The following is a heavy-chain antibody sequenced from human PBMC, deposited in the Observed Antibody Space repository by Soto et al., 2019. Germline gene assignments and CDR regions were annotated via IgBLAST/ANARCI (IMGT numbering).Heavy chain of an antibody. D-gene: IGHD6-19*01. CDR2: ISVSVGST. CDR3: AKVERAVAGIID. V-gene: IGHV3-23*01. J-gene: IGHJ4*02. Sequence: EVQLLESGGGLVQPGGSLRLSCAASGFTFSSYAMSWVRQAPGKGQDWVSAISVSVGSTYYADSVKGRFTISRDNSKNTLYLQMNSLRAEDTVVYYCAKVERAVAGIIDWGQGTLVTVSS. CDR1: GFTFSSYA.